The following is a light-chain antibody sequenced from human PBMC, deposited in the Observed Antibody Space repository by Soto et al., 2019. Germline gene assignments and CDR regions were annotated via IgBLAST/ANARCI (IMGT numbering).Light chain of an antibody. CDR2: EAS. V-gene: IGLV2-23*01. CDR1: SSDGGSYNL. J-gene: IGLJ2*01. CDR3: GSYASGSAPHVI. Sequence: QSALTQPASVSGSPGQSMTISCTGTSSDGGSYNLVSWYQQHPGTAPKLMSYEASYRPSRISHRFSGYKSGNTASLTISGLEGEDEAAYYCGSYASGSAPHVIFGSGTNLTFL.